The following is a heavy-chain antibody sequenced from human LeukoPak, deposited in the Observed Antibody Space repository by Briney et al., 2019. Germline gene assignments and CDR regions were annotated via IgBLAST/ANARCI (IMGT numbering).Heavy chain of an antibody. CDR2: ISYDGSNK. D-gene: IGHD2-2*01. J-gene: IGHJ5*02. CDR1: GFTFSSYG. CDR3: AKPNRRYCSSTSCYPDWFDP. V-gene: IGHV3-30*18. Sequence: GESLRLSCAASGFTFSSYGMHWVRQAPGKGLEWVAVISYDGSNKYYADSVKGRFTISRDNSKNTLYLQMNSLRAEDTAVYYCAKPNRRYCSSTSCYPDWFDPWGQGTLVTVSS.